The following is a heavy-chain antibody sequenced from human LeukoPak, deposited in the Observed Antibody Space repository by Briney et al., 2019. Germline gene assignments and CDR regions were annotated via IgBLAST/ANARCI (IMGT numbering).Heavy chain of an antibody. CDR3: AKPHLPVVATXXFDS. D-gene: IGHD5-12*01. Sequence: PGGSPRLSCAASGFTFDDYAMHWVRQAPGKGLEWVSLITWNDGSTHYADSVKGRFTISRDNSKNSLYLQMNSLRPEDTALYYCAKPHLPVVATXXFDSWXXXALVTVS. V-gene: IGHV3-43D*04. CDR1: GFTFDDYA. J-gene: IGHJ4*01. CDR2: ITWNDGST.